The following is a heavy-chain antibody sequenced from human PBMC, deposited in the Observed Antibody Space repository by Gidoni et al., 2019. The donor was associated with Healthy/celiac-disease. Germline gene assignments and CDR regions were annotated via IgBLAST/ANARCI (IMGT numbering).Heavy chain of an antibody. D-gene: IGHD2-21*02. V-gene: IGHV1-8*01. CDR2: MNPNSGNT. CDR1: GYTFTSYD. J-gene: IGHJ4*02. CDR3: ARRANRVVTAIGY. Sequence: QVQLVQSGAEVKTPGGSLTVSCQASGYTFTSYDINWVRQATGQGLEWMGWMNPNSGNTGYAQKFQGRVTMTRNTSISTAYMELSSLRAEDTAVYYCARRANRVVTAIGYWGQGTLVTVSS.